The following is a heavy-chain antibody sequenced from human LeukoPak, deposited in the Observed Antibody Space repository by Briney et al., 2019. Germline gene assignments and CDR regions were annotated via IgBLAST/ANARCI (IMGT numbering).Heavy chain of an antibody. CDR3: ARDHSGTQDY. CDR1: GFTFSNYG. Sequence: GSLRLSCAASGFTFSNYGMHWVRQAPGKGLEWVAVIWDDGSNEYYADSVKGRFTIFRDNRRNTLYLQMNSLRAEDTAVYSCARDHSGTQDYWGQGTLVTVSS. J-gene: IGHJ4*02. V-gene: IGHV3-33*01. CDR2: IWDDGSNE. D-gene: IGHD1-1*01.